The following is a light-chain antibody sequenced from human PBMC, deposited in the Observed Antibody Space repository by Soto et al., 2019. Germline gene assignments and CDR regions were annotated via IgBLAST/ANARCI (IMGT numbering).Light chain of an antibody. Sequence: VMTQSPATLSVSPGERTTLSCRASHNIDTKLAWYHQRPGQAPRLLIYAASTRATGIPARFSGSGSGTYFTLTISGLQSEDFGVYYWQQYENWRTFGQGTIV. V-gene: IGKV3-15*01. CDR2: AAS. CDR1: HNIDTK. CDR3: QQYENWRT. J-gene: IGKJ1*01.